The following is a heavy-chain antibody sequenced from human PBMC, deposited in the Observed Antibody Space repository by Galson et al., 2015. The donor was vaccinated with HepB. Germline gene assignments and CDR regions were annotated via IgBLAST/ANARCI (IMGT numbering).Heavy chain of an antibody. D-gene: IGHD6-19*01. CDR3: ARERPDSSGGYVVFDS. J-gene: IGHJ4*02. V-gene: IGHV3-33*01. CDR1: GFTFSNYG. CDR2: MWHDGIEE. Sequence: SLRLSCAASGFTFSNYGMSWVRQAPERGLEWVAVMWHDGIEEFYADSVKGRFTISRDNAKNTLYLQMNSLRAEDTAVYYCARERPDSSGGYVVFDSWGLGPLV.